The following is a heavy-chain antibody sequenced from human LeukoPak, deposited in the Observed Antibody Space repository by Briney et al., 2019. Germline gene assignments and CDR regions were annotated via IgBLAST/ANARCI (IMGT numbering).Heavy chain of an antibody. CDR3: ASAPLGNSFGYMAY. J-gene: IGHJ4*02. V-gene: IGHV4-31*03. CDR1: GGSISSAGYY. CDR2: IYYTGRT. Sequence: SETLSLTCTVSGGSISSAGYYWNWIRQHPTEGLEWIGHIYYTGRTTYNPSVKSRVTISADTSKNQFSLKLNSVTAADTAVYFCASAPLGNSFGYMAYWGQGTLVTVSS. D-gene: IGHD5-18*01.